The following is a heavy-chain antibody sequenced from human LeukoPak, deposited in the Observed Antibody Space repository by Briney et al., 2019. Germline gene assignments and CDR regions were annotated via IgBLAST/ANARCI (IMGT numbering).Heavy chain of an antibody. CDR1: GGTFSSYA. CDR2: ISAYNGNT. D-gene: IGHD4-11*01. Sequence: ASVKVSCKASGGTFSSYAISWVRQAPGQGLEWMGWISAYNGNTNYAQKLQGRVTMTTDTSTSTAYMELRSLRSDDTAVYYCARDLHERYYMDVWGKGTTVTVSS. V-gene: IGHV1-18*01. J-gene: IGHJ6*03. CDR3: ARDLHERYYMDV.